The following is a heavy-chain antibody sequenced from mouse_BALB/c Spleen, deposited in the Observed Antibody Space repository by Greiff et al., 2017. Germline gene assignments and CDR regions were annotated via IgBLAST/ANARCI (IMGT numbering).Heavy chain of an antibody. V-gene: IGHV2-9*02. D-gene: IGHD2-1*01. J-gene: IGHJ4*01. CDR1: GFSLTSYG. Sequence: VQRVESGPGLVAPSQSLSITCTVSGFSLTSYGVHWVRQPPGKGLEWLGVIWAGGSTNYNSALMSRLSISKDNSKSQVFLKMNSLQTDDTAMYYCARDRDYYGYAMDYWGQGTSVTVSS. CDR3: ARDRDYYGYAMDY. CDR2: IWAGGST.